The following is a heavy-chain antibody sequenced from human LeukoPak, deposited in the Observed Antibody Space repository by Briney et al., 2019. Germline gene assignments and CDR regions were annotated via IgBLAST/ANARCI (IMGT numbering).Heavy chain of an antibody. CDR2: IKQDGSEK. V-gene: IGHV3-7*01. CDR3: ARFTMVRGVIIDY. Sequence: GGSLRLSCAASGFTFSSYWMSWVRQAPGKGLEWVANIKQDGSEKYYVDSVKGRFPISRDNAKNSLYLQMNRLRAEDTAVYYCARFTMVRGVIIDYWGQGTLVTVSS. CDR1: GFTFSSYW. J-gene: IGHJ4*02. D-gene: IGHD3-10*01.